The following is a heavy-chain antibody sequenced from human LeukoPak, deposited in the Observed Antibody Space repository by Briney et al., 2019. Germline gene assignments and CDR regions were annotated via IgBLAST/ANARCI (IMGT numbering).Heavy chain of an antibody. D-gene: IGHD6-19*01. Sequence: GGSLRLSCAASGFTFSSYSMHWVRQAPGKGLEWVSSISSSSSYIYYADSVKGRFTISRDNAKNSLYLQMNSLRAEDTAVYYCARDSGIAVSGTRDAFDIWGQGTMVTVSS. CDR3: ARDSGIAVSGTRDAFDI. J-gene: IGHJ3*02. CDR2: ISSSSSYI. CDR1: GFTFSSYS. V-gene: IGHV3-21*01.